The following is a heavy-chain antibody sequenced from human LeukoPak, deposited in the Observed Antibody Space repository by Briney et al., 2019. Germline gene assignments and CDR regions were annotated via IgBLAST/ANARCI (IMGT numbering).Heavy chain of an antibody. D-gene: IGHD4-17*01. CDR2: IFYSGSV. CDR1: GGTMRSYY. V-gene: IGHV4-59*12. Sequence: PSETLSLTCTVSGGTMRSYYWSWIRQPPGKGLEWIGYIFYSGSVSYNPSLRSRVTISVDTSKNQFSLKLSSVTAADTAVYYCARGRYGDYVLADYWGQGTLVTVSS. CDR3: ARGRYGDYVLADY. J-gene: IGHJ4*02.